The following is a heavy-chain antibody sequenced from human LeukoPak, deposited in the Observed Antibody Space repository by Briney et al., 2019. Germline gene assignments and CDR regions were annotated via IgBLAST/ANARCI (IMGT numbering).Heavy chain of an antibody. V-gene: IGHV3-21*01. CDR2: ISSSSSYI. CDR3: ARVYNLMVYAIQYYFDY. Sequence: PGGSLRLSCAASGFTFSSYSMNWVRQAPGKGLEWVSSISSSSSYIYYADSVKGRFTISRDNAKNSLYLQMNSLRAEDTAVYYCARVYNLMVYAIQYYFDYWGQGTLVTVSS. CDR1: GFTFSSYS. J-gene: IGHJ4*02. D-gene: IGHD2-8*01.